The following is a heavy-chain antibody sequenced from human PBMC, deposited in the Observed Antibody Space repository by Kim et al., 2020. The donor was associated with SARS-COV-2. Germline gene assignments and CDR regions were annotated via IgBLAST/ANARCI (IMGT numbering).Heavy chain of an antibody. CDR3: VNLNMPLPFSDSFSEGLGGPFDI. D-gene: IGHD3-16*01. J-gene: IGHJ3*02. CDR2: ISSDGDTT. V-gene: IGHV3-64D*09. Sequence: GGSLRLSCSASGFIFSAYTMHWVRQAPGKGLEYVSAISSDGDTTYYSDSLKGRFTISRDNSKNILYLQMSSLRAEDTAVYYCVNLNMPLPFSDSFSEGLGGPFDIWGLGTTVIVSS. CDR1: GFIFSAYT.